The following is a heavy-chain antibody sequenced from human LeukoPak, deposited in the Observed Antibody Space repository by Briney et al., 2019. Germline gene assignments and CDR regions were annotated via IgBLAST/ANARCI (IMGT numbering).Heavy chain of an antibody. D-gene: IGHD4-17*01. CDR3: ARGGDGDYGLADY. V-gene: IGHV1-69*01. Sequence: SVKVSCKASGGTFSSYAISWVRQAPGQGLEWMGGIIPIFGTANYAQKFQGRVTITAGESTSTAYMELSSLRSEDTAVYYCARGGDGDYGLADYWGQGTLVTVSS. CDR2: IIPIFGTA. J-gene: IGHJ4*02. CDR1: GGTFSSYA.